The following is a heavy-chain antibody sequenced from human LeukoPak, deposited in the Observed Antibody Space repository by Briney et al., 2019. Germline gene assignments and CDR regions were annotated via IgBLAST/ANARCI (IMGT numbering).Heavy chain of an antibody. CDR3: ARMISSTSENYFDY. J-gene: IGHJ4*02. V-gene: IGHV4-4*07. Sequence: SETLSLTCTVSGGSISSYYWSWIRQPAGKGLEWIGRIYTSGSTNYNPSLKSRVTMSVGTSKNQFSLKLSSVTAADTAVYYCARMISSTSENYFDYWGQGTLVTVSS. CDR2: IYTSGST. CDR1: GGSISSYY. D-gene: IGHD6-13*01.